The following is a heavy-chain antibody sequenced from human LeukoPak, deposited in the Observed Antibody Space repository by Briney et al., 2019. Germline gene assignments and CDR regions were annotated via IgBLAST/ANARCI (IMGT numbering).Heavy chain of an antibody. CDR1: GYTFTSYG. J-gene: IGHJ4*02. CDR2: ISGYNGHT. V-gene: IGHV1-18*01. CDR3: ARDERGYDSGGRGYFDY. D-gene: IGHD5-12*01. Sequence: ASVKVSCKASGYTFTSYGISWVRQAPGQGLEWMGWISGYNGHTDYAQNLQGRVTVTTDTSTSTAYMELRSLRSDDTALYYCARDERGYDSGGRGYFDYWGQGTLVTVSS.